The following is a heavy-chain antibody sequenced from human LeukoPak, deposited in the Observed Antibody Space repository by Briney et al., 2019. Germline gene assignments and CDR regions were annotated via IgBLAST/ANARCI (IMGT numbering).Heavy chain of an antibody. J-gene: IGHJ4*02. CDR3: ARGAPGY. V-gene: IGHV4-34*01. Sequence: SETLSPTCAVYGGSFSGYYWTWIRQPPGKGLEWIGEINHSGSTNYNPSLKSRVTISVDTSKDQFSLKLSSVTAADTAVYYCARGAPGYWGQGTLVTVSS. CDR2: INHSGST. CDR1: GGSFSGYY.